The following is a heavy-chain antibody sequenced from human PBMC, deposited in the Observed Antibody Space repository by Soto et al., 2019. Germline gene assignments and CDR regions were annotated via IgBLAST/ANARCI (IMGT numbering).Heavy chain of an antibody. Sequence: PGGSLRLSCAASGFTFSSYSMNWVRRAPGKGLEWVSSISSSSSYIYYADSGKGRFTISRDNAKNSLYLQMNSLRAEDTAVYYCARDRHPIVVVVAAIGYYGMDVWGQGTTVTVSS. CDR3: ARDRHPIVVVVAAIGYYGMDV. CDR2: ISSSSSYI. CDR1: GFTFSSYS. V-gene: IGHV3-21*01. J-gene: IGHJ6*02. D-gene: IGHD2-15*01.